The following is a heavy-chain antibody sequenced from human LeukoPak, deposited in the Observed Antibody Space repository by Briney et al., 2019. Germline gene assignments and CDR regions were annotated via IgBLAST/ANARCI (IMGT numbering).Heavy chain of an antibody. D-gene: IGHD6-13*01. CDR2: IASSGSPI. J-gene: IGHJ4*02. CDR1: GDSFIRHS. CDR3: AREYDSRARFDS. Sequence: GGSLGLSCVGSGDSFIRHSMNWVRRAPGKGLEWIAYIASSGSPIYYADSVKGRFTVSRDNARTSLFLHMNSLRAEDTAVYYCAREYDSRARFDSWGQGTLVTVS. V-gene: IGHV3-48*01.